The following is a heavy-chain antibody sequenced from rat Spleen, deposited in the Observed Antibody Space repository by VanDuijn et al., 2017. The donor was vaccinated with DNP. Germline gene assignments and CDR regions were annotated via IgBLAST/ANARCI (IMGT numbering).Heavy chain of an antibody. CDR1: GFNFNDYW. CDR2: INKDSNPI. V-gene: IGHV4-2*01. Sequence: EVKLVESGGGLVQPGRSLKLSCAASGFNFNDYWMGWVRQAPGKGLEWIGEINKDSNPIKYNPSLKEKFTISRDNGQNTMYLQMTKLGSEDTVIYYCGRVAYPGGAMDAWGQGISVTVSS. D-gene: IGHD1-4*01. CDR3: GRVAYPGGAMDA. J-gene: IGHJ4*01.